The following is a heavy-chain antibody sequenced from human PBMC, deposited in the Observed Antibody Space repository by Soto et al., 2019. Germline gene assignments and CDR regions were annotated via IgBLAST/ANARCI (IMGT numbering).Heavy chain of an antibody. J-gene: IGHJ6*02. D-gene: IGHD2-8*01. Sequence: QGQLVQSEAEVKKPGASVNVSCKASGYTFTRYGISWVRQAPRQGLEWMGWISGYNGDTTYAQKFQGRVTMTIDTSTSTAYMELRSLTSDDTAVYYCAKNGQPPYYYYGLDVWGQGTKVTVSS. CDR3: AKNGQPPYYYYGLDV. CDR2: ISGYNGDT. CDR1: GYTFTRYG. V-gene: IGHV1-18*01.